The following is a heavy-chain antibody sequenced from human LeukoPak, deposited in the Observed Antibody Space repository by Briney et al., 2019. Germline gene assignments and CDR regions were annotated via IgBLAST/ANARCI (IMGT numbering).Heavy chain of an antibody. J-gene: IGHJ4*02. CDR2: IYYSGST. D-gene: IGHD1-26*01. Sequence: SETLSLTCTVSGGSISSHYWSWIWQPPGKGLEWIGYIYYSGSTNYNPSLKSRVTISVDTSKNQFSLKLSSVTAADTAVYYCAREISGSYFSGRYYFDYWGQGTLVTVSS. CDR3: AREISGSYFSGRYYFDY. CDR1: GGSISSHY. V-gene: IGHV4-59*11.